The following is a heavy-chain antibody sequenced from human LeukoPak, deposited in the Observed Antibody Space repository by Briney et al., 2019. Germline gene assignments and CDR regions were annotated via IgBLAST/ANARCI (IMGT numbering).Heavy chain of an antibody. CDR2: ISGSGGST. Sequence: GGSLRLSCAASGFTFSSYAMSWVRQAPGKGLEWVSAISGSGGSTYYADSVKGRFTISRDNPKNTLYLQMNSLRAEDTAVYYCAKGIHYYGSGSYCFDYWSQGTLVTVSS. CDR3: AKGIHYYGSGSYCFDY. V-gene: IGHV3-23*01. J-gene: IGHJ4*02. CDR1: GFTFSSYA. D-gene: IGHD3-10*01.